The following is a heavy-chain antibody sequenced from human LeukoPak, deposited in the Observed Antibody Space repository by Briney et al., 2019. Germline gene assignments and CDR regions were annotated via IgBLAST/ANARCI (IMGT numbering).Heavy chain of an antibody. V-gene: IGHV3-48*03. D-gene: IGHD6-6*01. J-gene: IGHJ4*02. CDR3: AREGSSSRYFDQ. CDR2: ITSSSFTI. CDR1: GFTFSSDD. Sequence: PGGSLRLSCEASGFTFSSDDMNWVRQAPGKGLEWLSYITSSSFTIYYADSVKGRFTISRDNAKKSLYLQMNSLRAEDTAVYYCAREGSSSRYFDQWGQGILVTVSS.